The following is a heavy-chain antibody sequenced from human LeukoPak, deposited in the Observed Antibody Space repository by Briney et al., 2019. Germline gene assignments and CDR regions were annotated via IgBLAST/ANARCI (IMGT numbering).Heavy chain of an antibody. V-gene: IGHV3-23*01. CDR1: GFTFSSYA. CDR2: ISGSGSKT. CDR3: AKAGSRSSTSPGVY. D-gene: IGHD6-6*01. Sequence: GGSLRLSCTASGFTFSSYALNWVRQVPGKGLEWVSTISGSGSKTYYTDSVKGRFTISRDNSKNMLFMQMNSLRAEDTAIYYCAKAGSRSSTSPGVYWGQGTLVTVSS. J-gene: IGHJ4*02.